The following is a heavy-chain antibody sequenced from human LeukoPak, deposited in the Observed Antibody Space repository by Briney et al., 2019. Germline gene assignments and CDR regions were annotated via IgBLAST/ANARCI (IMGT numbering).Heavy chain of an antibody. Sequence: ASVKVSCKASRYIFTGYFIHWVRQVPGQGLEWMGWINPKNGGTNPAEKFQGRVTMTSDTSINTAFVALSSLRSDDTAVYYCARAEGILATFNYWGQGTLVTVSS. CDR2: INPKNGGT. CDR1: RYIFTGYF. D-gene: IGHD1-26*01. J-gene: IGHJ4*02. CDR3: ARAEGILATFNY. V-gene: IGHV1-2*02.